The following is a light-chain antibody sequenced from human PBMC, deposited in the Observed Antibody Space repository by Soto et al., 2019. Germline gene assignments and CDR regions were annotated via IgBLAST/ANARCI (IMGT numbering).Light chain of an antibody. CDR1: QSISSW. V-gene: IGKV1-5*01. Sequence: DIQMTQSPSTLSASVGDRVTITCRASQSISSWLAWYQQKPGKAPKLLIYDDSSLESGVPSRFSGSGSGTEFTLTISSLQLDDFASYYCQQYNSYLTWTFGQGTNVEIK. CDR2: DDS. CDR3: QQYNSYLTWT. J-gene: IGKJ1*01.